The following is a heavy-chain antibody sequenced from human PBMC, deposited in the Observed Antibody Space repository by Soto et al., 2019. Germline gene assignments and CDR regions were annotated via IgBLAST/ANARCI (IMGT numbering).Heavy chain of an antibody. CDR1: GGSISSYY. V-gene: IGHV4-59*08. CDR2: IYYSGST. D-gene: IGHD6-13*01. J-gene: IGHJ4*02. Sequence: QVQLQESGPGLVKPSETLSLTCTVSGGSISSYYWCWIRQPPGKGLEWIGYIYYSGSTNYNPSLKSRVTISVDTSKNQFSLKLSSVTAADTAVYYCARHGRYSSSWYDYWGQGTLVTVSS. CDR3: ARHGRYSSSWYDY.